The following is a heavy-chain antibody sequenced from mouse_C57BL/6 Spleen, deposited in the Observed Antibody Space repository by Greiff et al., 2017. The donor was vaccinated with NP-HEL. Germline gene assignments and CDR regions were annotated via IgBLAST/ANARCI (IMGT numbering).Heavy chain of an antibody. V-gene: IGHV1-4*01. J-gene: IGHJ1*03. CDR2: INPSSGYT. CDR1: GYTFTSYT. CDR3: ARNYGGSYWYFDV. Sequence: VKLVESGAELARPGASVKMSCKASGYTFTSYTMHWVKQRPGQGLEWIGYINPSSGYTKYNQKFKDKATLSADKSSSTAYMQLSSLTSEDSAVYYCARNYGGSYWYFDVWGTGTTVTVSS. D-gene: IGHD1-1*01.